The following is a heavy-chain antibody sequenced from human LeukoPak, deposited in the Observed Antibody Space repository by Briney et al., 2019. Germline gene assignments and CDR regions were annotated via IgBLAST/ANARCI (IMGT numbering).Heavy chain of an antibody. D-gene: IGHD6-13*01. CDR2: IYYSGST. CDR1: GGSISSSSYY. V-gene: IGHV4-39*01. J-gene: IGHJ4*02. CDR3: ASPYSSSWYVKEYYFDY. Sequence: SETLSLTRTVSGGSISSSSYYWGWIRQPPGKGLEWIGSIYYSGSTYYNPSLKSRVTISVDTSKNQFSLKLSSVTAADTAVYYCASPYSSSWYVKEYYFDYWGQGTLVTVSS.